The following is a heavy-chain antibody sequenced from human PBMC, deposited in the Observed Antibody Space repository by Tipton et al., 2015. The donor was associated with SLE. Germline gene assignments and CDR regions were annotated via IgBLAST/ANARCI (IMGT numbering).Heavy chain of an antibody. CDR1: GYSISSAYY. V-gene: IGHV4-38-2*02. CDR3: AREGSSSSWVSDAFDI. Sequence: TLSLTCTVSGYSISSAYYWGWIRLPPGKGLEWIGSIYHSGSTYYNPSFKSRVTISVDTSKNQFSLKLRSVTAADTAVYYCAREGSSSSWVSDAFDIWGQGTMVSVSS. J-gene: IGHJ3*02. CDR2: IYHSGST. D-gene: IGHD6-6*01.